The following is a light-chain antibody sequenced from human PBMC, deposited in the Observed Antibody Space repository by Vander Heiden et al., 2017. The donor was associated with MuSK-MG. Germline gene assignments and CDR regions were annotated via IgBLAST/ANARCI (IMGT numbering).Light chain of an antibody. CDR2: GAS. V-gene: IGKV3-20*01. Sequence: IVLTQSPATLSLSPGERATLSCRASQSVSSSLAWYQQKPGQAPRLIIYGASTRATGIPDRFSGSGSGTDFTLTIRRLEPEDFAVYYCHQDGSWTSTFGQGTKVEIK. J-gene: IGKJ1*01. CDR1: QSVSSS. CDR3: HQDGSWTST.